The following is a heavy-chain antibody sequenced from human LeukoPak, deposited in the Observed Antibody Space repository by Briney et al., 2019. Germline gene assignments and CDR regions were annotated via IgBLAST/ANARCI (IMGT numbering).Heavy chain of an antibody. J-gene: IGHJ1*01. CDR2: VYYTGRT. Sequence: SETLSLTCTVSGNFISSSSYYWGWIRQPPGKGLEWIGDVYYTGRTYYNPSLKSRVFISIDTSNNYFSLKLNFVTAADTAVYYCARRRYYDSTGYFEWGRGSLVTVSS. CDR3: ARRRYYDSTGYFE. V-gene: IGHV4-39*02. D-gene: IGHD3-22*01. CDR1: GNFISSSSYY.